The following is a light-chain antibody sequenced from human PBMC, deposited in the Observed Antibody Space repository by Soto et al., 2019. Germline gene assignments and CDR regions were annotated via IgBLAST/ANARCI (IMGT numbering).Light chain of an antibody. CDR1: QSVSSK. J-gene: IGKJ2*01. CDR2: SVS. V-gene: IGKV3-15*01. Sequence: EIVMTQSPATLSVSPGERATLSCRASQSVSSKLAWFQQKPGQAPSLLIYSVSTRATGVPVRFSGSGSGTEFTLTINSLQSEDFAVYYCQQYNNWPHTFGQGTKVYIK. CDR3: QQYNNWPHT.